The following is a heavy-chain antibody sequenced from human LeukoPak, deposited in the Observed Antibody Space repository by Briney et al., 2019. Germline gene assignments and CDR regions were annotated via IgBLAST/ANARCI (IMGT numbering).Heavy chain of an antibody. CDR3: AKVLSKGGRYYLTDF. Sequence: PGGSLRLSCAASGFTFNTYGMHWVRQAPDKGLEWVAFIRYDGADKYYADSVKGRFTISRDNSKNTLYLQMNSLRVEDSAVYYCAKVLSKGGRYYLTDFWGQGTLVTVSS. V-gene: IGHV3-30*02. CDR2: IRYDGADK. J-gene: IGHJ4*02. D-gene: IGHD3-22*01. CDR1: GFTFNTYG.